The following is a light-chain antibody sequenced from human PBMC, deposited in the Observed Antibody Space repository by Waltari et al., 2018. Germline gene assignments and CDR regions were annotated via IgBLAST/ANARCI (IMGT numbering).Light chain of an antibody. J-gene: IGLJ2*01. V-gene: IGLV7-43*01. CDR3: WLYYSGAQV. Sequence: QPVVTQEPSLTVSPGGTVTLTCASSTGAVTSGHFPHWSQQQPGQAPNKLLYDTTNKRSRARARCSSSGAGGKAAMTRAGAQHEDEAEYYCWLYYSGAQVFGGGTRLTVL. CDR1: TGAVTSGHF. CDR2: DTT.